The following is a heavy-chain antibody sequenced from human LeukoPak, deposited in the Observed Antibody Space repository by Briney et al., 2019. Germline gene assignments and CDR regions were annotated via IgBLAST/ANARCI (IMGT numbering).Heavy chain of an antibody. CDR1: GGSFSGYY. V-gene: IGHV4-34*01. Sequence: KASETLSLTCAVYGGSFSGYYWSWIRQPPGKGLEWIGEINHSGSTNYNPSLKSRVTISVDTSKNQFSLKLSSVTAADTAVYYCARGDILTGYSYWGQGTLVTVSS. D-gene: IGHD3-9*01. CDR2: INHSGST. CDR3: ARGDILTGYSY. J-gene: IGHJ4*02.